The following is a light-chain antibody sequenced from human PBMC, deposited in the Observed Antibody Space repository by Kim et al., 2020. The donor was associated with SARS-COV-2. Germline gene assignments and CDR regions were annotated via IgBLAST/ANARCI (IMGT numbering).Light chain of an antibody. CDR1: QSVSSN. J-gene: IGKJ2*01. CDR3: QQYNNWPPMYT. CDR2: GAS. Sequence: CPGERAAHSCRASQSVSSNLAWYQQKPGQAPRLLIYGASTRATGIPARFSGSGSGTEFTLTISSLQSEDFAVYYCQQYNNWPPMYTFGQGTKLEI. V-gene: IGKV3-15*01.